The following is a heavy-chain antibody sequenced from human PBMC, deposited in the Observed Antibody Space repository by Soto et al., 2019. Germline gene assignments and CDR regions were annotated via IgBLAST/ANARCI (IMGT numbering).Heavy chain of an antibody. V-gene: IGHV1-18*01. CDR1: VYTFNIYG. CDR3: ARDRVPKSSGFFPFDY. CDR2: ISAFNGKT. Sequence: QIQLVQSGAEVKKPGASVKVSCKASVYTFNIYGINWVRQAPGQGLEWMGWISAFNGKTNYAQNVQGRVTMTTDTSTSTAYVELRSLRSDDTAVYYCARDRVPKSSGFFPFDYWGHGTLVTVSS. D-gene: IGHD3-22*01. J-gene: IGHJ4*01.